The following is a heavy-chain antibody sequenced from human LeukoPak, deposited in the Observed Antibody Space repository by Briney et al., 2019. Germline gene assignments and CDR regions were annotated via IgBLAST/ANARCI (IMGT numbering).Heavy chain of an antibody. CDR2: INHSGST. V-gene: IGHV4-34*01. Sequence: PSETLSLTCAVCGGSFSGYYWSWIRQPPGKGLEWIGEINHSGSTNYNPSLKSRVTISVDTSKNQFSLKLSSVTAADTAVYYCARFLTGNDFDYWGQGTLVTVSS. D-gene: IGHD1-1*01. CDR3: ARFLTGNDFDY. CDR1: GGSFSGYY. J-gene: IGHJ4*02.